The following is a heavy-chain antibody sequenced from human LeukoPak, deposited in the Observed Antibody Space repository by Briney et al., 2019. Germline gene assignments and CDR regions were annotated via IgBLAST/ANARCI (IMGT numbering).Heavy chain of an antibody. J-gene: IGHJ5*02. CDR1: GYTFISYG. CDR2: ISAYNGNT. V-gene: IGHV1-18*01. D-gene: IGHD4-17*01. CDR3: ARVDYGVEGWFDP. Sequence: ASVKVSCKGSGYTFISYGITWVRQAPGQGLEWMGWISAYNGNTNYAQKLQGRVTMTTDTSTSTAYMELRSLRSDDTAVYYCARVDYGVEGWFDPWGQGTLVTVSS.